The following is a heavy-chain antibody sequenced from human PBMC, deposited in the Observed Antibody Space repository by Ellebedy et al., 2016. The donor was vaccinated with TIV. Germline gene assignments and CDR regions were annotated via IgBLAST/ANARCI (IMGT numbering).Heavy chain of an antibody. CDR1: GYTFTSYG. CDR3: ARGLYGGNSHNWFDP. Sequence: ASVKVSCKASGYTFTSYGISWVRQAPGQGLEWMGWINPNSGGTNYAQKFQGRVTMTRDTSISTAYMELSRLRSDDTAVYYCARGLYGGNSHNWFDPWGQGTLVTVSS. CDR2: INPNSGGT. D-gene: IGHD4-23*01. V-gene: IGHV1-2*02. J-gene: IGHJ5*02.